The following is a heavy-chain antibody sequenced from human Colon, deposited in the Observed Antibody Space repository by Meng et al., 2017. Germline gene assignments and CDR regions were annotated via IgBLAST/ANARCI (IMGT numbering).Heavy chain of an antibody. J-gene: IGHJ4*02. CDR3: ARNLFGDY. D-gene: IGHD3-16*01. V-gene: IGHV3-11*01. CDR1: GFIFSDYY. CDR2: ISSRGGTI. Sequence: QVQRVGSGGGLVKSGGSLRLSCAASGFIFSDYYITWFRQAPGKGLEWVSYISSRGGTIHYADSVRGRFTISRDNANNSVFLQMNSLRAEDTAVYYCARNLFGDYWGQGTLVTVSS.